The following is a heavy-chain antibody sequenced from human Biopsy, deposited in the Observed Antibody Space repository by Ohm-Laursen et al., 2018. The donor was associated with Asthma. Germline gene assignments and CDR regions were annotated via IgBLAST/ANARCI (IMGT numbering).Heavy chain of an antibody. CDR2: MYAGVSR. Sequence: SLRLSCSASGVNVTNNYMTWVRQAPGKGLEWVSIMYAGVSRFYADRVKGRFTISRDNSKNTLYLQMDSLRPEDTALYYCARAGDTNDYGPAFDIWGLGTMVTVSS. CDR3: ARAGDTNDYGPAFDI. J-gene: IGHJ3*02. CDR1: GVNVTNNY. D-gene: IGHD4-17*01. V-gene: IGHV3-53*01.